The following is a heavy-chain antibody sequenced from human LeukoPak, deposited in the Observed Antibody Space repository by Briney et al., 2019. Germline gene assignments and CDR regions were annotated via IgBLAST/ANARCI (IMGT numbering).Heavy chain of an antibody. J-gene: IGHJ4*02. Sequence: GGSLRLSCAASGFILSDHYIDWVRQAPGKGLEWVSYISSSSSTIYYADSVKGRFTISRDNAKNSLYLQMNSLRAEDTAVYYCARDLALEYSSSSVGYWGQGTLVTVSS. CDR3: ARDLALEYSSSSVGY. CDR2: ISSSSSTI. D-gene: IGHD6-6*01. CDR1: GFILSDHY. V-gene: IGHV3-48*01.